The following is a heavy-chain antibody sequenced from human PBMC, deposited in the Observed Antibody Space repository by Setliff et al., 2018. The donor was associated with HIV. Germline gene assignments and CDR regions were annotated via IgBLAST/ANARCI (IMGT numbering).Heavy chain of an antibody. J-gene: IGHJ4*02. Sequence: KPSETLSLTCTVSGDSISSNNYYWAWIRQPPGKGLEWIGYISYTGTTKYNPSLKSRVTISVDTSKNQFSVRLSSVSAADTAVYFCARHVARFDYDTGGYYVSHFDYWGQGTLVTVSS. V-gene: IGHV4-61*05. CDR2: ISYTGTT. CDR1: GDSISSNNYY. CDR3: ARHVARFDYDTGGYYVSHFDY. D-gene: IGHD3-22*01.